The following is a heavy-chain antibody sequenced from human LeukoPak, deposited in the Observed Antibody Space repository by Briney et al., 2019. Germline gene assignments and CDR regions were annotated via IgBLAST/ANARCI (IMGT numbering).Heavy chain of an antibody. Sequence: PGGSLRLSCAAAGFIFTNYGMHWVRQAPGKGLEWVAFIRSDGSNKHYADSVKGRFTISRDNAKNSLYLQMNSLRAEDTAVYYCARRSLYYGSGDAFDIWGQGTMVTVSS. J-gene: IGHJ3*02. V-gene: IGHV3-30*02. D-gene: IGHD3-10*01. CDR1: GFIFTNYG. CDR3: ARRSLYYGSGDAFDI. CDR2: IRSDGSNK.